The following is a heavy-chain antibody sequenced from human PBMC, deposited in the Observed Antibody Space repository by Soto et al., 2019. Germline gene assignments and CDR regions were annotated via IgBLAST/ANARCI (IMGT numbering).Heavy chain of an antibody. CDR1: GGSISSGGYY. D-gene: IGHD5-18*01. J-gene: IGHJ4*02. V-gene: IGHV4-31*02. CDR3: ARAAIQLWQNYYFDY. CDR2: IYYSGST. Sequence: TLSLTCTVSGGSISSGGYYWSWIRQHPGKGLEWIGYIYYSGSTYYNPSLKSRVTISVDTSKNQFSLKLSSVTAADTAVYYCARAAIQLWQNYYFDYWGQGTLVTV.